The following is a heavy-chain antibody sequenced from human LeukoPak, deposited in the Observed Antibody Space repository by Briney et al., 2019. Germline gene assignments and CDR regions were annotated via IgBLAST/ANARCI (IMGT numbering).Heavy chain of an antibody. D-gene: IGHD2-15*01. CDR3: LLHRDYYYGIDV. Sequence: GGSLRLSCAASGFTFSSYWMSWVRQAPGKGLEWVANIKQDGSEKYYVDSVKGRFTISRDNAKNSLYLQMNSLRAENTAVYYCLLHRDYYYGIDVWGQGTTVTVSS. CDR1: GFTFSSYW. CDR2: IKQDGSEK. J-gene: IGHJ6*02. V-gene: IGHV3-7*01.